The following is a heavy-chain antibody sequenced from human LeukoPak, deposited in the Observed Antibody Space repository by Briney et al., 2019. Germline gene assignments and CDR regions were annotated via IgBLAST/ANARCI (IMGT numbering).Heavy chain of an antibody. V-gene: IGHV4-34*01. J-gene: IGHJ5*02. CDR2: INHSGST. Sequence: LVKPSETLSLTCAVYGGSFSGYYWSWIRQPPGKGLEWIGEINHSGSTNYNPSLKSRVTISVDTSKNQFSLKLSSVTAADTAVYYCARGGHYGSGSWNNWFDPWGQGTLVTVSS. CDR3: ARGGHYGSGSWNNWFDP. CDR1: GGSFSGYY. D-gene: IGHD3-10*01.